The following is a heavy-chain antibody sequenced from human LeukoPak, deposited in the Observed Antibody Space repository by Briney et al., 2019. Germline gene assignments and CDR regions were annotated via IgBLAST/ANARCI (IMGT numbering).Heavy chain of an antibody. CDR2: IYYSGST. CDR1: GGSISSYY. V-gene: IGHV4-59*08. J-gene: IGHJ4*02. Sequence: PSETLSLTCTVSGGSISSYYWSWTRQPPGKGLEWIAYIYYSGSTNYNPSLKSRVTISVDTSKNQFSLKMSSVTAADTAVYYCARTTRYYDSSGCFDFWGQGTLVTVSS. CDR3: ARTTRYYDSSGCFDF. D-gene: IGHD3-22*01.